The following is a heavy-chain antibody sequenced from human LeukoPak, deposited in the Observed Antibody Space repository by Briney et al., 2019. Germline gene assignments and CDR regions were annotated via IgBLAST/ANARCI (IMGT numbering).Heavy chain of an antibody. CDR3: ARRYFDY. CDR1: GFTFSSYW. V-gene: IGHV3-7*03. J-gene: IGHJ4*02. Sequence: GGSLRLSCEASGFTFSSYWMSWVRQAPGKGLEWVANIKTDGSEKYYADSVKGRFIISRDNAKNALYLRMSSLRAEDTAIYYCARRYFDYWGQGTLVTVSS. CDR2: IKTDGSEK.